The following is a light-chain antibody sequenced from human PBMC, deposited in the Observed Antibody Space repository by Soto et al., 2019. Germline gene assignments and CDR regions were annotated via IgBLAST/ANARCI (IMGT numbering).Light chain of an antibody. CDR2: LGS. CDR1: QSLLHSNGYNY. V-gene: IGKV2-28*01. Sequence: DIVGTHSPLSLPVTPVEPASISCRSSQSLLHSNGYNYLDWYLQKPGQSPQLLIYLGSNRASGVPDRFSGSGSGTDFTLKISRVEAEDVGVYYCMQALQTPPTFGQGTRLEIK. J-gene: IGKJ5*01. CDR3: MQALQTPPT.